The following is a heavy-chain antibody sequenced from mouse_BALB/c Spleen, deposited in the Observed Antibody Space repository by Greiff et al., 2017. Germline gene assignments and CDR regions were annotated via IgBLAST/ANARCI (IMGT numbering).Heavy chain of an antibody. CDR2: ISSGGGST. J-gene: IGHJ4*01. CDR3: ARDGPNAMDY. Sequence: EVQLVESGGGLVKPGGSLKLSCAASGFAFSSYDMSWVRQTPEKRLEWVAYISSGGGSTYYPDTVKGRFTISRDNAKNTLYLQMSSLKSEDTAMYYCARDGPNAMDYWGQGTSVTVSS. V-gene: IGHV5-12-1*01. D-gene: IGHD2-3*01. CDR1: GFAFSSYD.